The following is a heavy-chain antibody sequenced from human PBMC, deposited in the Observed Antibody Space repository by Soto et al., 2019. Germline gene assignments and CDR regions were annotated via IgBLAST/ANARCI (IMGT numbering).Heavy chain of an antibody. Sequence: EVQLLESGGGLVQPGGSLKLSCDVSEFIFSLFSMSWVRQAPGKGLEWVSGISGTGASTYYGSSVRGRFSISRDNSRYTLYLQMNNLRAEDTAIYFCAKSRGDRWTSYYFDSWGQGTLVTVSS. D-gene: IGHD2-15*01. V-gene: IGHV3-23*01. CDR1: EFIFSLFS. CDR3: AKSRGDRWTSYYFDS. CDR2: ISGTGAST. J-gene: IGHJ4*02.